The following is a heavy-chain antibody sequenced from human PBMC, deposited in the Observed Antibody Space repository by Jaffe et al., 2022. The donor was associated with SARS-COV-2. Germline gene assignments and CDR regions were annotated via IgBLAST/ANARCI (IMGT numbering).Heavy chain of an antibody. CDR3: ASRLNNVFSGGFEY. Sequence: QVQLVQSGAEVKKPGASVSVSCKASGYTFTRYGISWIRQAPGQGLEWMGWISANTGDTKFAQKLQGRVSLTTDTSTSTAYMDLRSLTSDDTAVYYCASRLNNVFSGGFEYWGQGTLVTVSS. J-gene: IGHJ4*02. D-gene: IGHD1-1*01. CDR2: ISANTGDT. V-gene: IGHV1-18*01. CDR1: GYTFTRYG.